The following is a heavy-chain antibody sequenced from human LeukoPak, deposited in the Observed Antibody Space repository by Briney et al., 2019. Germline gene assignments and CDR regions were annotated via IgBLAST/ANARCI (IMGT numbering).Heavy chain of an antibody. CDR1: GYTFTSYD. J-gene: IGHJ4*02. Sequence: ASVKVSCKASGYTFTSYDINWVRQATGQGLEWMGWMNPNSGNTGYAQKFQGRVTITRNTSISTAYMELSSLRSEDTAVYYCAREWIQLPRFDYWGQGTLVTVSS. V-gene: IGHV1-8*03. CDR3: AREWIQLPRFDY. CDR2: MNPNSGNT. D-gene: IGHD5-18*01.